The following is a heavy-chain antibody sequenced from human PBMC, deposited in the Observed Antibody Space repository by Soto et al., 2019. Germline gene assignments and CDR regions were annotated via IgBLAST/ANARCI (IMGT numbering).Heavy chain of an antibody. CDR1: GGTFSSYA. J-gene: IGHJ6*02. V-gene: IGHV1-69*12. Sequence: QVQLVQSGAEVKKPGSSVKVSCKASGGTFSSYAISWVRQAPGQGLEWMGGIITIFGTADYAQKFQGRVTITADESTSTAYMELSSWRAEDTAVYYCASPPSESSGYYYGMDVWGQGTTVTVSS. D-gene: IGHD6-19*01. CDR2: IITIFGTA. CDR3: ASPPSESSGYYYGMDV.